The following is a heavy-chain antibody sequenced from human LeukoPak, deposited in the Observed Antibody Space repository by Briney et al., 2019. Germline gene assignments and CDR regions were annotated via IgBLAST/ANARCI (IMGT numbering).Heavy chain of an antibody. D-gene: IGHD6-13*01. CDR2: MSSSGIS. CDR3: ARQGIAAAGTPILELGSLDP. J-gene: IGHJ5*02. Sequence: SETLSLTCTVSNGSISSDTYFWSWIRQPAGKGLEWIGRMSSSGISTYSPSLKSRVTISIDTSKNQFSLKLSSVTAADTAVYYCARQGIAAAGTPILELGSLDPWGQGTLVTVSS. CDR1: NGSISSDTYF. V-gene: IGHV4-61*02.